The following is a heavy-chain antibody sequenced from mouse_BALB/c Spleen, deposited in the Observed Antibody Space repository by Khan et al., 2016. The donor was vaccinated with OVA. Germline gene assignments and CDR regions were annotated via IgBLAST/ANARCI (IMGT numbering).Heavy chain of an antibody. D-gene: IGHD1-1*01. V-gene: IGHV3-2*02. J-gene: IGHJ2*01. CDR1: GYSITSGYA. CDR3: ARGNYYGYYFDY. CDR2: ISYSGVT. Sequence: EVELVESGPGLVKPSQSLSLTCTVTGYSITSGYAWNWIRQFPGNKLEWMGYISYSGVTSYTPSLKSRISITRDPSKNQFFLQLTSVTTEDTATDYCARGNYYGYYFDYWGQGTTLTVSS.